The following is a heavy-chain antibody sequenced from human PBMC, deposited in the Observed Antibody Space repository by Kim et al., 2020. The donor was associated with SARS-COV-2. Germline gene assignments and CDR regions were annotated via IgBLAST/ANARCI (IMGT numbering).Heavy chain of an antibody. Sequence: GGSLRLSCAASGFTFSSYAMTWVRQAPGKGLEWVSAISGSGGSTYYADSVTGRFTISRDNSKNTVYLQMNSLRAEDTAVYYCAKVTYYYDSSGYYLTGYFGLWGRGTLVTVSS. CDR3: AKVTYYYDSSGYYLTGYFGL. D-gene: IGHD3-22*01. CDR2: ISGSGGST. V-gene: IGHV3-23*01. J-gene: IGHJ2*01. CDR1: GFTFSSYA.